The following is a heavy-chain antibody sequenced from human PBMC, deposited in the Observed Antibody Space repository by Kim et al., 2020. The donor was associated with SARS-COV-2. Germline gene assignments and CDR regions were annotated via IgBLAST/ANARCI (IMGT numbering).Heavy chain of an antibody. CDR2: IGTAGDT. Sequence: GGSLRLSCAASGFTFSSYDMHWVRQATGKGLEWVSTIGTAGDTYYPGSVKGRFTISRENAKNSLYLQMNSLRAGDTAVYYCARAVXXSYXXXXXXXXXDVWXXX. V-gene: IGHV3-13*04. CDR1: GFTFSSYD. J-gene: IGHJ6*02. CDR3: ARAVXXSYXXXXXXXXXDV. D-gene: IGHD1-26*01.